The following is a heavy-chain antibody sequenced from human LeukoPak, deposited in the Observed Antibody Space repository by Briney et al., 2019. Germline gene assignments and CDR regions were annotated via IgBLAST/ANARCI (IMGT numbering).Heavy chain of an antibody. CDR2: INNDGSTT. Sequence: GGSLRLSCAASGFTFNTYWMHWVRQAPGKGLVWVSRINNDGSTTTYADSVKGRFTISRDYAKKTLYLQMNSLRVEDTAVYYCARGGVDSWGQGTLVTVSS. CDR1: GFTFNTYW. CDR3: ARGGVDS. D-gene: IGHD3-16*01. V-gene: IGHV3-74*01. J-gene: IGHJ4*02.